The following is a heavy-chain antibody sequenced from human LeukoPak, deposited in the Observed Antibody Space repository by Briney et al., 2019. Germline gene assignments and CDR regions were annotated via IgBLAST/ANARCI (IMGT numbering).Heavy chain of an antibody. CDR1: GYTFTSYY. Sequence: ASVKVSCKASGYTFTSYYMHWVRQAPGQGLEWMGIINPSGGSISYAQKFQGRVTMNRDTSTSTVYMELNSLRSEDTAVYYCARGPLGSSSWYFLDPYFDYWGQGTLVTVSS. V-gene: IGHV1-46*01. D-gene: IGHD6-13*01. J-gene: IGHJ4*02. CDR2: INPSGGSI. CDR3: ARGPLGSSSWYFLDPYFDY.